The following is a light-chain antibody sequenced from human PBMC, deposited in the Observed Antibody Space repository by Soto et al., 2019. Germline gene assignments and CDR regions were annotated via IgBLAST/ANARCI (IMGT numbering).Light chain of an antibody. Sequence: DIQMTQSPSTLSASVGDRVTITCRASQSISSWLAWYQQKPGKAPKLLIYKASTLKSGVPSRFSGSGSGTEFRLTISSLKPDDFATYYCKHYNSYSEAFGQVTKVDIK. CDR3: KHYNSYSEA. CDR2: KAS. V-gene: IGKV1-5*03. J-gene: IGKJ1*01. CDR1: QSISSW.